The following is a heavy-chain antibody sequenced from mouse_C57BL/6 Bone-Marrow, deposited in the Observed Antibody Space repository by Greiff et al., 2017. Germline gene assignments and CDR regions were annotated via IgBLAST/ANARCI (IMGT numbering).Heavy chain of an antibody. J-gene: IGHJ3*01. CDR3: AREGYDSWFAY. CDR2: IDPSDSYT. CDR1: GYTFTSYW. Sequence: QVQLQQPGAELVMPGASVKLSCKASGYTFTSYWMHWVKQRPGQGLEWIGEIDPSDSYTNYNQKFKGKFTLTVDKSSSTAYMQLSSLTSEDSAVYYCAREGYDSWFAYWGQGTLVTVSA. D-gene: IGHD2-4*01. V-gene: IGHV1-69*01.